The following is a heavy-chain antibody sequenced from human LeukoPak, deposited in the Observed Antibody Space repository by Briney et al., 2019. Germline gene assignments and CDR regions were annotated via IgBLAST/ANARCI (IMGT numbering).Heavy chain of an antibody. Sequence: SETLSLTCAVSDDSFSSHYWTWIRQPPGEGLEWIGYISYIGSTNYNPSLKSRVTISIDTSKNQFSLKLTSVTAADTAVYYCARDLVTVTKGFDIWGQGTMVSVSS. J-gene: IGHJ3*02. CDR3: ARDLVTVTKGFDI. D-gene: IGHD4-17*01. CDR1: DDSFSSHY. V-gene: IGHV4-59*11. CDR2: ISYIGST.